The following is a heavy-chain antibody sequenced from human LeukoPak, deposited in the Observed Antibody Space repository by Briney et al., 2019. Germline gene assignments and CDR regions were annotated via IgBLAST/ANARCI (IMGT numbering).Heavy chain of an antibody. J-gene: IGHJ5*02. V-gene: IGHV3-21*01. CDR3: ARDYDSSGYRSRYNWFDP. D-gene: IGHD3-22*01. CDR2: ISSSSSYI. CDR1: GFTFSSYS. Sequence: GGSLRLSCAASGFTFSSYSMNWVRQAPGKGLEWVSSISSSSSYIYYADSVKGRFTISRDNAKNSLYLQMNSLRAEDTAVYYCARDYDSSGYRSRYNWFDPWGRGTLVTVSS.